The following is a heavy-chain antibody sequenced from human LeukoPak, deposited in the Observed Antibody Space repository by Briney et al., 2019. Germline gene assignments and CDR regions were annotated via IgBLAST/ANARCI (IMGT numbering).Heavy chain of an antibody. D-gene: IGHD2-15*01. CDR1: GFTFSSYS. CDR3: ATDIVVVVAATREINV. CDR2: ISGSGGST. V-gene: IGHV3-23*01. J-gene: IGHJ4*02. Sequence: PGGSLRLSCAASGFTFSSYSMSWVRQAPGKGLEWVSAISGSGGSTYYADSVKGRFTISRDNSKNTLYLQMNSLRAEDTAVYYCATDIVVVVAATREINVWGQGTLVTVSS.